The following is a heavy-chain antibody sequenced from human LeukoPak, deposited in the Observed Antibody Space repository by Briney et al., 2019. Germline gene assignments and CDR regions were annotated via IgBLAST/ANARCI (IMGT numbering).Heavy chain of an antibody. J-gene: IGHJ5*02. D-gene: IGHD3-22*01. V-gene: IGHV1-18*01. CDR1: GYTFGDYG. CDR3: ARRHYDSRGYYYEGGGWFDP. CDR2: ISANNGNT. Sequence: ASVKVSCKASGYTFGDYGFVWVRQAPGRRLEWMGWISANNGNTKYAQRFLGRVTMTTQTSTSTAYMELRSLRSDDTAVYYCARRHYDSRGYYYEGGGWFDPRGQGTLVTVSA.